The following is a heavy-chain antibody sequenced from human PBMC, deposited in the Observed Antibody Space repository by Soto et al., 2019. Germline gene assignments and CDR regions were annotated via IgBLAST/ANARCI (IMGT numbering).Heavy chain of an antibody. Sequence: SETLSLTCTVSGGSISSYYWSWIRQPPGKGLEWIGYIYYSRSTNYNPSLKSRVTISVDTSKNQFSLKLSSVTAADTAVYYCARGADLYYYDSSGYYSGAFDMGPRDNGHRLL. CDR1: GGSISSYY. CDR3: ARGADLYYYDSSGYYSGAFD. J-gene: IGHJ3*02. V-gene: IGHV4-59*01. CDR2: IYYSRST. D-gene: IGHD3-22*01.